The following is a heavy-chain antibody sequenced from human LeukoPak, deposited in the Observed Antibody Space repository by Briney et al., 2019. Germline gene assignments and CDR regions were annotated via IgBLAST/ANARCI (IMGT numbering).Heavy chain of an antibody. J-gene: IGHJ3*02. CDR3: ARDTIHDYGGNANDDAFDI. D-gene: IGHD4-23*01. CDR2: ISYDGSNK. V-gene: IGHV3-30-3*01. Sequence: GGPLRLSCAASGFTFSSYAMHWVRQAPGKGLEWVAVISYDGSNKYYADSVKGRFTISRDNSKNTLYLQMNSLRAEDTAVYYCARDTIHDYGGNANDDAFDIWGQGTMVTVSS. CDR1: GFTFSSYA.